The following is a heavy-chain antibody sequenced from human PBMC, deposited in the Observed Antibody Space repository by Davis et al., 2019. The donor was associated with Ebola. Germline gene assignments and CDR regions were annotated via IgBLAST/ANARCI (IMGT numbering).Heavy chain of an antibody. CDR3: ARGHTYGSMVYGLDV. CDR1: GGSTSSSSYY. CDR2: IYYSGST. V-gene: IGHV4-39*01. D-gene: IGHD3-10*01. Sequence: MPSETLSLPCTVPGGSTSSSSYYWGWIRQPPGKGLEWIGSIYYSGSTYYNPSLKSRVTISVDTSKNQFSLKLSSVTAADTAVYYCARGHTYGSMVYGLDVWGQGTTVTVSS. J-gene: IGHJ6*02.